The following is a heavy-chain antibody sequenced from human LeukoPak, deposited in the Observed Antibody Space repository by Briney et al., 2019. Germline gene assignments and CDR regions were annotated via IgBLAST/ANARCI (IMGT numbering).Heavy chain of an antibody. Sequence: ASVKVPCKASGGTFSSYAISWVRQAPGQGLEWMGRIIPIFGTANYAQKFQGRVTITTDESTSTAYMELSSLRSEDTAVYYCARALPYDAFDIWGQGTMVTVSS. D-gene: IGHD5/OR15-5a*01. CDR2: IIPIFGTA. CDR3: ARALPYDAFDI. CDR1: GGTFSSYA. J-gene: IGHJ3*02. V-gene: IGHV1-69*05.